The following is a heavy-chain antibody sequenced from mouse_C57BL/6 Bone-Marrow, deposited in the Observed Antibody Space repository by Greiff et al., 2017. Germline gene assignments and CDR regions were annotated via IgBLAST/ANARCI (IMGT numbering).Heavy chain of an antibody. V-gene: IGHV1-55*01. Sequence: QVQLKQPGAELVKPGASVKMSCKAPGYTFTSYWITWVKPRPGPGLVWIGDIYPGSGSTNNNEKFKSKATLTVDSSSSTAYMQLSSLTSEDSAVYYCARDEGFYAMDYWGQGTSVTVSS. CDR1: GYTFTSYW. CDR2: IYPGSGST. J-gene: IGHJ4*01. CDR3: ARDEGFYAMDY.